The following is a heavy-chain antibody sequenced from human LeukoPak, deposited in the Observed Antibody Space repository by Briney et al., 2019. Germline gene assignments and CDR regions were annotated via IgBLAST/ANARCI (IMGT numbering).Heavy chain of an antibody. CDR1: GFTFSSYG. J-gene: IGHJ4*02. V-gene: IGHV3-30*02. Sequence: GGSLRLSCAASGFTFSSYGMHWVRQAPGKGLEWVAFIRYDGSNKYYADSVKGRFTISRDNSKNTLYLQMNSLRAGDTAVYYCAKDRGVYGSGSSFDYWGQGTLVTVSS. D-gene: IGHD3-10*01. CDR2: IRYDGSNK. CDR3: AKDRGVYGSGSSFDY.